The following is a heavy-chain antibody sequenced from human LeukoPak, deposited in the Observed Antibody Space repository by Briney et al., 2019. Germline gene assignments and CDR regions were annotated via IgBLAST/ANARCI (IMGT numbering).Heavy chain of an antibody. V-gene: IGHV4-59*11. CDR1: GGSISSHY. Sequence: SETLSLTCTVSGGSISSHYWSWIRQPPGKGLEWIGYIYYSGSTNYNPSLKSRVTISVDTSKNQFSLKLSSVTAADTAVYYCARGGSSSWSTPPGYAFDIWGQGTMVTVSS. D-gene: IGHD6-13*01. J-gene: IGHJ3*02. CDR2: IYYSGST. CDR3: ARGGSSSWSTPPGYAFDI.